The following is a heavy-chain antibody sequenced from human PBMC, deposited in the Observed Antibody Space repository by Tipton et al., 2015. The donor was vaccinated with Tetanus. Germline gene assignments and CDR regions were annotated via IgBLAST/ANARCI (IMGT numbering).Heavy chain of an antibody. Sequence: SLRLSCAASGFTFSDYYMSWIRRAPGKGLEWVSYISSSGSTIYYADSVKGRFTISRDNAKNSLSLQVNSLRAEDTAVYYCARVWGRGQLVTKPNWYFDLWGRGPLVTVSS. V-gene: IGHV3-11*01. J-gene: IGHJ2*01. CDR2: ISSSGSTI. CDR1: GFTFSDYY. CDR3: ARVWGRGQLVTKPNWYFDL. D-gene: IGHD6-6*01.